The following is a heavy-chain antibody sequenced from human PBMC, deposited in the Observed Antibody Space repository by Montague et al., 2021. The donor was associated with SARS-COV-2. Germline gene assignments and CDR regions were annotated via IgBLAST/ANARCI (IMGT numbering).Heavy chain of an antibody. J-gene: IGHJ6*02. Sequence: SETLSLTCTVSGGAISSYYWSGIRQPPGKGLEWIGCIYYSGSTNYNPSLKSRVTISVDTSKNQFSLKLSSMTAADTAVYYCAREGSGRGYYYYGMDVWGQGTTVTVSS. CDR2: IYYSGST. CDR3: AREGSGRGYYYYGMDV. D-gene: IGHD3-10*01. V-gene: IGHV4-59*01. CDR1: GGAISSYY.